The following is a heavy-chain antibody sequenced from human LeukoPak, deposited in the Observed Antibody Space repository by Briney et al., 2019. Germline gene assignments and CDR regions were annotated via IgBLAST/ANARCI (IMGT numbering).Heavy chain of an antibody. V-gene: IGHV4-39*01. CDR2: IFYSGST. J-gene: IGHJ4*02. Sequence: SETLSLTCTVSSGSISNSNYYWGWIRQPPGKGLEWIGSIFYSGSTDYNPSLKSRVTISVDTSKNQFSLKLSSVTAADTAVYYCARIDYCSGGSCYYYFDYWGQGTLVTVSS. D-gene: IGHD2-15*01. CDR1: SGSISNSNYY. CDR3: ARIDYCSGGSCYYYFDY.